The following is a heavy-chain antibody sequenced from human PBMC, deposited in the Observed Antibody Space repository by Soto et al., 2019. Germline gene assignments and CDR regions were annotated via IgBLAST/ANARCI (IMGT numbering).Heavy chain of an antibody. CDR1: GYTLTELS. J-gene: IGHJ5*02. D-gene: IGHD3-10*01. CDR3: AANGDGSGSYYWFDP. V-gene: IGHV1-24*01. CDR2: FDPEDGET. Sequence: GASVKVSCKVSGYTLTELSMHWVRQAPGKGLEWMGGFDPEDGETIYAQKFQGRVTMTEDTSTDTAYMELSSLRSEDTAVYYCAANGDGSGSYYWFDPWGQGTLVTVSS.